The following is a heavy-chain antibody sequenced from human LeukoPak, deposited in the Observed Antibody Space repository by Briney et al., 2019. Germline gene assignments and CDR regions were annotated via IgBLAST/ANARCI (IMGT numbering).Heavy chain of an antibody. Sequence: SETLSLTCTVSGGSISSGSYYWGWIRQPPGKGLEWIGSIYHSGSTYYNPSLKSRVTISVDTSKIQFSLKLSSVTAADTAVYYCARAPVTMVRGVIITNYYFDYWGQGTLVTVSS. J-gene: IGHJ4*02. CDR2: IYHSGST. D-gene: IGHD3-10*01. CDR1: GGSISSGSYY. CDR3: ARAPVTMVRGVIITNYYFDY. V-gene: IGHV4-39*07.